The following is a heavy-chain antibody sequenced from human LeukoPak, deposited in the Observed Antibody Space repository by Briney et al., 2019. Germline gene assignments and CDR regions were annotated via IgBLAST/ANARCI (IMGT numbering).Heavy chain of an antibody. V-gene: IGHV4-59*01. CDR2: IYYSGST. J-gene: IGHJ4*02. CDR1: GGSISSYY. CDR3: ARGGASDWELPPDY. Sequence: SETLSLTCTVSGGSISSYYWSWIRQPPGKGLECIGYIYYSGSTNYNPSLKSRVTISVDTSKNQFSLKLSSVTAADTAVYYCARGGASDWELPPDYWGQGTLVTVSS. D-gene: IGHD1-26*01.